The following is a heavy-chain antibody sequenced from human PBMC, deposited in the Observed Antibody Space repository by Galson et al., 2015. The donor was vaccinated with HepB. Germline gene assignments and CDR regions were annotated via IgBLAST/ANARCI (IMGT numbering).Heavy chain of an antibody. CDR1: GGSISSGNYY. D-gene: IGHD2-15*01. CDR2: IYYSGST. Sequence: TLSLTCTFSGGSISSGNYYWSWIRQHPGKGLEWIGYIYYSGSTYYDSSLKSRVTISKDPSKNQFSLNLSSVTAADTAVYYCARVSRSQGYCSGGSCYSVRWYFDLWGRGTLVTVSS. J-gene: IGHJ2*01. V-gene: IGHV4-31*03. CDR3: ARVSRSQGYCSGGSCYSVRWYFDL.